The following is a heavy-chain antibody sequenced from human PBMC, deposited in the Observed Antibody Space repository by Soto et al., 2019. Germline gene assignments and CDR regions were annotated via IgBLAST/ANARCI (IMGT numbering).Heavy chain of an antibody. CDR2: IYSSGTT. D-gene: IGHD3-10*01. J-gene: IGHJ4*02. Sequence: LRLSCAASGFTFSSYAMSWVRQAPGKGLEWIGYIYSSGTTYYNPSLKSRVAMSVDTSKNQFSLKLSSVTAADTALYYCARGHRFGESRNDYWGQGTLVTVSS. V-gene: IGHV4-30-4*08. CDR3: ARGHRFGESRNDY. CDR1: GFTFSSYA.